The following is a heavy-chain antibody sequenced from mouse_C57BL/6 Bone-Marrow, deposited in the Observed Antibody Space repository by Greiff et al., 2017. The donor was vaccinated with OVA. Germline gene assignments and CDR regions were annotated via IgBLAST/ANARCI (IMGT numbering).Heavy chain of an antibody. CDR2: ISSGGSYT. CDR3: ARHPSYYGSSLYYFDY. J-gene: IGHJ2*01. Sequence: EVQLVESGGDLVKPGGSLKLSCAASGFTFSSYGMSWVRQTPDKRLEWVATISSGGSYTYYPDSVKGRFTLSRDNAKNTLYLQVSSLKSEDTAMYYCARHPSYYGSSLYYFDYWGQGTTLTVSS. D-gene: IGHD1-1*01. CDR1: GFTFSSYG. V-gene: IGHV5-6*01.